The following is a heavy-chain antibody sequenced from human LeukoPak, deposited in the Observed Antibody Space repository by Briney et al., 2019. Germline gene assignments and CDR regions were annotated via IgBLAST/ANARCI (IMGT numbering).Heavy chain of an antibody. D-gene: IGHD2-21*02. Sequence: GGSLRLSCAASGFTFSGSAMHWVRQASGKGLEWVGRIRSKANSYATAYAASVKGRFTISRDDSKNTAYLQMNSLKTEDTAVYYCTSTVTAKIYYYYMDVWGKGTTVTVSS. V-gene: IGHV3-73*01. CDR1: GFTFSGSA. CDR3: TSTVTAKIYYYYMDV. CDR2: IRSKANSYAT. J-gene: IGHJ6*03.